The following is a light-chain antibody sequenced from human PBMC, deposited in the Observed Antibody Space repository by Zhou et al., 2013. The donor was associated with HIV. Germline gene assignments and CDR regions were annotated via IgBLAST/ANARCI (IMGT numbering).Light chain of an antibody. CDR3: QQYNSYSEYT. CDR1: QSISNW. V-gene: IGKV1-5*03. Sequence: DIQMTQSPSTLSASVGDRVTVTCRANQSISNWLAWYQQKPGKAPKILIYKVSTLESGVPSRFSGTGSGTDFTLTISSLQPDDFATYYCQQYNSYSEYTFGQGTEAGDQT. CDR2: KVS. J-gene: IGKJ2*01.